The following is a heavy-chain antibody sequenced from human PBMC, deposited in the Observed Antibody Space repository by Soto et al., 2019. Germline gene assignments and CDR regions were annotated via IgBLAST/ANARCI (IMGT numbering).Heavy chain of an antibody. CDR3: ARSRWEPLRAFDI. CDR2: IYGDDEK. Sequence: QIILKESGPPLVKPTQTLTLTCTFSGFSLNTAEVGVGWIRQPPGKALEWLALIYGDDEKLYSPSLKSRLTIRRDTSKNQVALTLTKMDPLDTATYYCARSRWEPLRAFDIWGPGTMVTVSS. J-gene: IGHJ3*02. CDR1: GFSLNTAEVG. D-gene: IGHD1-26*01. V-gene: IGHV2-5*02.